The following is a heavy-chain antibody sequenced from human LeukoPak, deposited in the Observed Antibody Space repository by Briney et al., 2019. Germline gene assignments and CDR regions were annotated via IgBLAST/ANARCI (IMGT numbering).Heavy chain of an antibody. D-gene: IGHD6-19*01. J-gene: IGHJ6*02. CDR1: GFTFSSYS. CDR3: ARASGYYYYYGMDV. V-gene: IGHV3-21*01. CDR2: ISTSRSYI. Sequence: GGSLRLSCAASGFTFSSYSMNWVRQAPGKGLEWVSSISTSRSYIYYADSVKGRFTISRDNAKNSLYLQMNSLRAEDTAVYYCARASGYYYYYGMDVWGQGTTVTVSS.